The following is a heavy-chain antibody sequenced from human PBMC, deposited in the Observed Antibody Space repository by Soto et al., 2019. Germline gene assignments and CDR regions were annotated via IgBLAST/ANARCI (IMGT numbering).Heavy chain of an antibody. Sequence: QVQLVQSGAEVKTPGSSVKVSCKASGGTLSDYAISWVRQAPGQGLEWMGGIMPTVDSANYAQNFQGRLTSSADESTSTSNLELSSLRSDDTAVYYCAVAAVREIMAQESSGMAAWGQGTTVIVSS. V-gene: IGHV1-69*01. CDR1: GGTLSDYA. D-gene: IGHD3-10*01. CDR3: AVAAVREIMAQESSGMAA. J-gene: IGHJ6*02. CDR2: IMPTVDSA.